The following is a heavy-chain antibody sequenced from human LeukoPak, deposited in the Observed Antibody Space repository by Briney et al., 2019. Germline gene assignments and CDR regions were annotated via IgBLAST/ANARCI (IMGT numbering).Heavy chain of an antibody. Sequence: SETLSLTCAVYGGSFSGYYWGWIRQPPGKGLEWIGSIYYSGSTYYNPSLKSRVTISVDTSKNQFSLKLSSVTAADTAVYYCARHLNYYDSSGPPDYWGQGTLVTVSS. CDR3: ARHLNYYDSSGPPDY. J-gene: IGHJ4*02. CDR2: IYYSGST. V-gene: IGHV4-39*01. CDR1: GGSFSGYY. D-gene: IGHD3-22*01.